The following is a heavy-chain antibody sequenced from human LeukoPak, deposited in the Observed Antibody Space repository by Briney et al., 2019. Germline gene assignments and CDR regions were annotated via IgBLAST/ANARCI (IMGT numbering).Heavy chain of an antibody. V-gene: IGHV3-23*01. J-gene: IGHJ6*03. CDR1: GFTFSSYA. CDR3: ARGGQYYDILPGGYYMDV. Sequence: PGGSLRLSGAASGFTFSSYAMSWVRQAPGKGLEWVSAISGSGGSTYYADSVKGRFTISRDNSKNTLYLQMNSPRPEDTAVYYCARGGQYYDILPGGYYMDVWGKGTTVTVSS. D-gene: IGHD3-9*01. CDR2: ISGSGGST.